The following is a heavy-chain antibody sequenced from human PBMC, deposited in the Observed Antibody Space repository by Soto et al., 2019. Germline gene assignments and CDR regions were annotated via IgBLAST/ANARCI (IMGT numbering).Heavy chain of an antibody. Sequence: PSETLSLTCTVSGGSISSYYWSWIRQPPGKGLEWIGYIYYSGSTNYNPSLKSRVTISVDTSKNQFSLKLSSVTAADTAVYYCARVREGQMATLYYFDYWGQGTLVTV. J-gene: IGHJ4*02. CDR2: IYYSGST. V-gene: IGHV4-59*01. D-gene: IGHD5-12*01. CDR3: ARVREGQMATLYYFDY. CDR1: GGSISSYY.